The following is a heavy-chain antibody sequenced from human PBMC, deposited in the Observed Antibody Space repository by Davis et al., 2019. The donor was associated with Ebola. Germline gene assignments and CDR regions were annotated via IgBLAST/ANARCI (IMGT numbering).Heavy chain of an antibody. V-gene: IGHV4-61*09. CDR2: IYTSGST. Sequence: PSETLSLTCTVSGGSISSSSYYWSWIRQPAGKGLEWIGHIYTSGSTNYNPSLKSRVTISVDTSKNQFSLKLSSVTAADTAVYYCARVGYCSSTSCPSNGMDVWGQGTTVTVSS. D-gene: IGHD2-2*01. J-gene: IGHJ6*02. CDR1: GGSISSSSYY. CDR3: ARVGYCSSTSCPSNGMDV.